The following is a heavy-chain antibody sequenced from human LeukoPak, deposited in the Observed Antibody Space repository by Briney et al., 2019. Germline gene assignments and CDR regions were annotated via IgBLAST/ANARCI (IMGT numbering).Heavy chain of an antibody. V-gene: IGHV4-39*07. CDR1: GGSISGSDYY. Sequence: SGTLSLTCTVSGGSISGSDYYWGWIRQPPGKGLEWIGSIYYSGRTFYNPSLKSRVAISVDTSKNQFSLNLISVTAADTAVYYCARDDGRGVVTPYWGQGTLVTVSS. J-gene: IGHJ4*02. D-gene: IGHD2-21*02. CDR3: ARDDGRGVVTPY. CDR2: IYYSGRT.